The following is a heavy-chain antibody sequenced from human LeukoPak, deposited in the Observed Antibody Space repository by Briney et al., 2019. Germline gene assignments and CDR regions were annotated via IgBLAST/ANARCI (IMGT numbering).Heavy chain of an antibody. V-gene: IGHV3-23*01. CDR3: AREADCSGGSCYRGVFDI. Sequence: AGSVRLSCAASGFIFNTYAINWVRQAPGKGLEWVSAISGGGDYIYYAHSGKGRFSLSRDNSQNTLYLQINSVSADDTAVYYCAREADCSGGSCYRGVFDIGGDGTLVTVSS. J-gene: IGHJ3*02. CDR2: ISGGGDYI. D-gene: IGHD2-15*01. CDR1: GFIFNTYA.